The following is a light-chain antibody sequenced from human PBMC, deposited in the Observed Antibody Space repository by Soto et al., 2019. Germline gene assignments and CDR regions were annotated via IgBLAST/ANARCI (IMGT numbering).Light chain of an antibody. Sequence: DIQMTQSPSSLSASVRDRVTITCRASQTISTHLNWYQQKPGKAPKLLIYAASTLQSGVPSRFSGSGSGTDFTLTINSLQPEDFATYYCQKSLTIPYTFGQGTKLEIK. V-gene: IGKV1-39*01. J-gene: IGKJ2*01. CDR2: AAS. CDR1: QTISTH. CDR3: QKSLTIPYT.